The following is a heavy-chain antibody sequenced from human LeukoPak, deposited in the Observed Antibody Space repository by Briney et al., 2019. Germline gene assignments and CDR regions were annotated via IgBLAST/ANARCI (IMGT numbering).Heavy chain of an antibody. CDR2: INPNSGGT. V-gene: IGHV1-2*02. CDR3: ASNDFWSGYYTDNDAFDI. CDR1: GYTFTGYY. Sequence: ASVKVSCKASGYTFTGYYMHWVRQAPGQGLEWMGWINPNSGGTNYAQKFRGRVTMTRDTSISTAYMELSRLRSDDTAVYYCASNDFWSGYYTDNDAFDIWGQGTMVTVSS. J-gene: IGHJ3*02. D-gene: IGHD3-3*01.